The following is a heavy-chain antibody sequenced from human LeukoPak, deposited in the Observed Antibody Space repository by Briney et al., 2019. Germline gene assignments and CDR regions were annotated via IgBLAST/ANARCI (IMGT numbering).Heavy chain of an antibody. CDR2: ISYDGSNK. Sequence: GGSLRLSCAASGFTFSSYEMNWVRQAPGKGLEWVAVISYDGSNKYYADSVKGRFTISRDNSKNTLYLQMNSLRAEDTAVYFCAREPSGIAVSGIFDYWGQGTLVTVSS. CDR1: GFTFSSYE. D-gene: IGHD6-19*01. J-gene: IGHJ4*02. V-gene: IGHV3-30*04. CDR3: AREPSGIAVSGIFDY.